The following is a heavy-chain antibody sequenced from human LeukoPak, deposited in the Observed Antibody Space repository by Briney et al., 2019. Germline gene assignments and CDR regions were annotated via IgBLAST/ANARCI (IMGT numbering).Heavy chain of an antibody. CDR1: GNCW. J-gene: IGHJ4*02. Sequence: GGSLRLSCAASGNCWMHWVRQAPGKGLVWVSHINGDGSWTTYADSVKGRLTISKDNAKNTVYLQMNNLRAEDTAVYYCVSFYETYWGRGTLVTVSS. V-gene: IGHV3-74*01. CDR3: VSFYETY. D-gene: IGHD2-2*01. CDR2: INGDGSWT.